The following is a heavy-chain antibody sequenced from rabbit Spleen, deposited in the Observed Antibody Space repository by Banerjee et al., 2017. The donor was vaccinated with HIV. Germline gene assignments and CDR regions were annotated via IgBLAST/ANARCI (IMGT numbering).Heavy chain of an antibody. Sequence: QSLEESGGGLVKPGASLTLTCKASGFSFSSGYDMCWVRQAPGKGLEWIACIYINNRSAWYASWAKGRFTISKTSSTTVTLQMTSLTAADTATYFYARAEESSGWGEDLWGPGTLVTVS. J-gene: IGHJ6*01. D-gene: IGHD4-1*01. V-gene: IGHV1S40*01. CDR1: GFSFSSGYD. CDR2: IYINNRSA. CDR3: ARAEESSGWGEDL.